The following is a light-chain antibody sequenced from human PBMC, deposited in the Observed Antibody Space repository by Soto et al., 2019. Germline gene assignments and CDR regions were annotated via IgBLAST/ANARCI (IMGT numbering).Light chain of an antibody. CDR3: AAWDDSLNGYV. CDR2: EVN. J-gene: IGLJ1*01. V-gene: IGLV2-14*01. Sequence: QSVLTQPASVSGYLGQSITISCTGTSSDVGGYNYVSWYQHHPGRAPKLLIYEVNIRPSGVPDRFSGSKSGTSASLAISGLQSEDEADYYCAAWDDSLNGYVFGTGTKLTVL. CDR1: SSDVGGYNY.